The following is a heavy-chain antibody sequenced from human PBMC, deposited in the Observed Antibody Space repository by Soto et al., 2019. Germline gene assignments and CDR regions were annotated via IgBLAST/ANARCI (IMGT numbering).Heavy chain of an antibody. J-gene: IGHJ4*02. CDR1: GYTFTSYA. CDR2: INAGNGNT. D-gene: IGHD2-15*01. CDR3: ARALYCSGGSCYYFDY. Sequence: ASVKVSCKASGYTFTSYAMHWVRQAPGQRLEWMGWINAGNGNTKYSQKFQGRVTITRDTSASTAYMELSSLRSEDTAVYYCARALYCSGGSCYYFDYWGQGTLVTVSS. V-gene: IGHV1-3*01.